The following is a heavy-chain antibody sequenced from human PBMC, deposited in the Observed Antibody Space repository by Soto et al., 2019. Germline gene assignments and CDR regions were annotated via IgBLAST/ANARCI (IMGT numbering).Heavy chain of an antibody. CDR3: AHKGGGDYIIDY. Sequence: QITLKESGPTLVKPTQTLTLTCTFSGFSLSTSGVGVGWISQPPGKALEWLAVIYWDDSKHYSPSLKSRLTITKDTSKNQVVLTMTNMDPVDTATYYCAHKGGGDYIIDYWGQGTLVTVSS. J-gene: IGHJ4*02. D-gene: IGHD4-17*01. CDR1: GFSLSTSGVG. CDR2: IYWDDSK. V-gene: IGHV2-5*02.